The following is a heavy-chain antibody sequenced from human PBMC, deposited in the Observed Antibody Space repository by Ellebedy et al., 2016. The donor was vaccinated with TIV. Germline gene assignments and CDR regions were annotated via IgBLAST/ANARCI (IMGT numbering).Heavy chain of an antibody. Sequence: GGSLRLSXAASGFTVSSNYMSWVRQAPGKGLEWVSVIYSGGSTYYADSVKGRFTISRDNAKNTLYLQMNSLRAEDTAVYYCARADRPGPFDPWGQGTLVTVSS. CDR2: IYSGGST. J-gene: IGHJ5*02. CDR3: ARADRPGPFDP. V-gene: IGHV3-53*01. CDR1: GFTVSSNY.